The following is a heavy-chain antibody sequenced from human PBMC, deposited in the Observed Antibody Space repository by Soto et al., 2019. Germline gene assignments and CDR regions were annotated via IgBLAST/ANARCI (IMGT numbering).Heavy chain of an antibody. V-gene: IGHV4-34*01. CDR3: AREWVAAAGTRFYYYYYGMDV. Sequence: SETLSLTCAVYGGSFSGYYWSWIRQPPGKGLEWIGEINHSGSTNYNPSLKSRVTTSVDTSKNQFSLKLSSVTAADTAVYYCAREWVAAAGTRFYYYYYGMDVWGQGTTVTVSS. CDR2: INHSGST. J-gene: IGHJ6*02. D-gene: IGHD6-13*01. CDR1: GGSFSGYY.